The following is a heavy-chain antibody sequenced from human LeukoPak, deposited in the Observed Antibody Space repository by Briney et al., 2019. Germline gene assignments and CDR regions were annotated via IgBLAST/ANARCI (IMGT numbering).Heavy chain of an antibody. CDR2: INHSGST. V-gene: IGHV4-34*01. CDR3: ARGWGYDYVWGSYRPTYYFDY. D-gene: IGHD3-16*02. J-gene: IGHJ4*02. CDR1: GGSFSGYY. Sequence: SETLSLTCAVYGGSFSGYYWSWIREPPGKGLEWIGEINHSGSTNYNPSLKSRVTISVDTSKNQFSLKLSSVTAADTAVYYCARGWGYDYVWGSYRPTYYFDYWGQGTLVTVSS.